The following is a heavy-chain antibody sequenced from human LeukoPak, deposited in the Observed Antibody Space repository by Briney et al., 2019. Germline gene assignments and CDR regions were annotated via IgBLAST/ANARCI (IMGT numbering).Heavy chain of an antibody. CDR3: ARGVRGGDYGGGGAFDI. D-gene: IGHD4-23*01. Sequence: ASVKVSCKASGYTFTSYYMHWVRQAPGQGLEWMGIINPSGGSTSYAQKFQGRVTMTRDTSTSTVYMELSSLRSEDTAVYYCARGVRGGDYGGGGAFDIWGQGTMVTVSS. CDR2: INPSGGST. V-gene: IGHV1-46*01. J-gene: IGHJ3*02. CDR1: GYTFTSYY.